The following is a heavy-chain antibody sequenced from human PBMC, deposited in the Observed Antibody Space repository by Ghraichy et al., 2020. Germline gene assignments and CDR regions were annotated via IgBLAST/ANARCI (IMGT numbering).Heavy chain of an antibody. CDR3: AIYSTTFGWFDP. J-gene: IGHJ5*02. CDR2: IYYTGKT. CDR1: GGSITNNGYL. D-gene: IGHD3-10*01. Sequence: ESLNISCTVSGGSITNNGYLWGWIRQPPGQGLEWIGNIYYTGKTYYNPSLQSRVTISIDTPKNQFSLKLTSVTAADTALYYCAIYSTTFGWFDPWGQGTLVTVSS. V-gene: IGHV4-39*01.